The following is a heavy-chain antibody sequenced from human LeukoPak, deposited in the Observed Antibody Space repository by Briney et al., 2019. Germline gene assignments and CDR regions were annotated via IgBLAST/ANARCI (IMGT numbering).Heavy chain of an antibody. J-gene: IGHJ4*02. CDR3: AAGGNRPPY. Sequence: GGSLRLSCAASGFTFSSYAMHWVRQAPGKGLEWVAVISYDGSNKYYADSVKGRFTISRDNSKNTLYLQMNSLRAEDTAVYYCAAGGNRPPYWGQGTLVTVSS. V-gene: IGHV3-30-3*01. D-gene: IGHD4-23*01. CDR1: GFTFSSYA. CDR2: ISYDGSNK.